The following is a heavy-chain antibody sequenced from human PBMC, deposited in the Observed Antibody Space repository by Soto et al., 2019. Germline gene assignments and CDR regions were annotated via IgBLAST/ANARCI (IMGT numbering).Heavy chain of an antibody. CDR2: IYHSGNT. CDR1: GESIINETC. Sequence: TYAFSGESIINETCLVLFRQPPGKGLEWIGRIYHSGNTNYSPSLKSRVTILVDKSKNQFALKLSSVTAADTAMYYRTRGVPCLDWALYWGQGALVNVYS. CDR3: TRGVPCLDWALY. D-gene: IGHD3-9*01. J-gene: IGHJ4*02. V-gene: IGHV4-4*02.